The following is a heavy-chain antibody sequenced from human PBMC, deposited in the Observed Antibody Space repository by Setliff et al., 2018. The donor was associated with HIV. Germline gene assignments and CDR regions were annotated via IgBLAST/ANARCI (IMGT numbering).Heavy chain of an antibody. V-gene: IGHV1-18*01. CDR1: GYSFTSYG. CDR2: ISAYNGNT. Sequence: GASVKVSCKAYGYSFTSYGISWVRQAPGQGLEWMGWISAYNGNTNYAQKLQGRVSITRDTSATTAYMELSSLRSEDTAVYYCARDKPRGAIQLLRGEFDYWGQGTLVTVSS. J-gene: IGHJ4*02. D-gene: IGHD5-18*01. CDR3: ARDKPRGAIQLLRGEFDY.